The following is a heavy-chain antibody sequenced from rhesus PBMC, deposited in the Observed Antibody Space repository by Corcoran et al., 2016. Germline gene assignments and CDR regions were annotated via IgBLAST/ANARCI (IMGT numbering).Heavy chain of an antibody. D-gene: IGHD2-2*01. Sequence: QVQLQESGPGVVKPSETLSLTCAVSGGSISDSYRWSWIRQPPGKGLEWIWYIYGGSGSTSYNPSLKSRVTISTDTSKNQFSLKLSSVTAADTAVYYCARHEPLGDEYFEFWGQGALVTVSS. CDR2: IYGGSGST. J-gene: IGHJ1*01. V-gene: IGHV4S18*01. CDR3: ARHEPLGDEYFEF. CDR1: GGSISDSYR.